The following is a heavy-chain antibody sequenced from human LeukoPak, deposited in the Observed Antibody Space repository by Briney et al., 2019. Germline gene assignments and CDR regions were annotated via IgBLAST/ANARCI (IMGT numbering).Heavy chain of an antibody. J-gene: IGHJ4*02. V-gene: IGHV3-21*04. CDR3: ARPSVMVRGVIDY. CDR1: GFTFSSYS. D-gene: IGHD3-10*01. Sequence: GGSLRLSCAASGFTFSSYSMNWVRQAPGKGLEWVSSISSSSSYIYYADSVKGRFTISRDNAKNSLYLQMNSLRAEDTAVYYCARPSVMVRGVIDYWGQGTLVTVSS. CDR2: ISSSSSYI.